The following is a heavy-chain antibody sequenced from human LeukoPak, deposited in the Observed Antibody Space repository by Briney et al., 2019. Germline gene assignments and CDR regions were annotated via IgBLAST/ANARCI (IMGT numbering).Heavy chain of an antibody. V-gene: IGHV3-23*01. D-gene: IGHD4-11*01. CDR3: AKVPTPQIYYYYGMDV. CDR2: ISGSGGST. CDR1: GFTFSSYA. J-gene: IGHJ6*02. Sequence: GGSLRLSCAASGFTFSSYAMSWVRQAPGKGLEWVSAISGSGGSTYYADSVKGRFTISRDNSKNTLYLQMNSLRAEDTAVYYCAKVPTPQIYYYYGMDVWGQGTTVTASS.